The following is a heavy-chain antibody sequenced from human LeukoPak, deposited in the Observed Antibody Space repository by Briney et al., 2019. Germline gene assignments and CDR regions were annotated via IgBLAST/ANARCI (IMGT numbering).Heavy chain of an antibody. V-gene: IGHV1-8*01. CDR3: AVHLPGDYLDR. CDR2: MNPDSGNT. Sequence: ASVKVSCKASEYTFNIYDINWVRQPTGQGLEWMGWMNPDSGNTGFAQTFQGRVTMTRNTSITTAYMELSSLRSEDTAVYYCAVHLPGDYLDRSGQGTLVTVSS. CDR1: EYTFNIYD. J-gene: IGHJ4*02.